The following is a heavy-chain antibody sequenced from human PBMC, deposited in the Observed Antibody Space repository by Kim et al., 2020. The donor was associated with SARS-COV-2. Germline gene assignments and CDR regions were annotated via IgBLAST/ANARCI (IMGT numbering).Heavy chain of an antibody. D-gene: IGHD4-17*01. V-gene: IGHV1-8*01. Sequence: ASMKVSCKASGYTFTSYDINWVRQATGQGLEWMGWMNPNSGNTGYAQKFQGRVTMTRNTSISTAYMELSSLRSEDTAVYYCARGGPYGDYVDYWGQGTLVTVSS. J-gene: IGHJ4*02. CDR3: ARGGPYGDYVDY. CDR1: GYTFTSYD. CDR2: MNPNSGNT.